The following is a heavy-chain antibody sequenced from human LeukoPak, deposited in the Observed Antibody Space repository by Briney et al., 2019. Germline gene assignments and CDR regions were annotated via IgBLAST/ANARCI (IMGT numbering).Heavy chain of an antibody. Sequence: GESLKISCKGSGYIFTNHWIGWVRQMPGKGLEWMGSISPGDSETRYSPSFQGQVTISADNSITTAYLQWNSLKASDTAMYYCTRDSRSFSDYWGQGTLVTVSS. CDR1: GYIFTNHW. D-gene: IGHD1-26*01. CDR3: TRDSRSFSDY. CDR2: ISPGDSET. V-gene: IGHV5-51*01. J-gene: IGHJ4*02.